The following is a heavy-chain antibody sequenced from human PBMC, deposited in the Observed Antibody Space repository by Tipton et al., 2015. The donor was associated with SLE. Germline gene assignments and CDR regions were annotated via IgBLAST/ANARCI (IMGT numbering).Heavy chain of an antibody. CDR3: ARGRVAAVYYYYYYYMDV. Sequence: TLSLTCTVSGGSISSYYWSWIRQPPGKGLEWIGYIYYSGSTIHNPSLKSRVTISVDTSKNQFSLKLSSVTAADTAVYYCARGRVAAVYYYYYYYMDVWGKGTTVTVSS. CDR1: GGSISSYY. D-gene: IGHD6-13*01. V-gene: IGHV4-59*12. J-gene: IGHJ6*03. CDR2: IYYSGST.